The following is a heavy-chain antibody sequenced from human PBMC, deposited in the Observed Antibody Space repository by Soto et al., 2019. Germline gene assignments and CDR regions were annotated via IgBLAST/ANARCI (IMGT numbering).Heavy chain of an antibody. CDR1: GFTFSSYG. V-gene: IGHV3-33*01. CDR3: ARYSGSSGYYYYYYMDV. D-gene: IGHD3-22*01. Sequence: GGSLRLSCAASGFTFSSYGMHWVRQAPGKGLEWVAVIWYDGSNKYYADSVKGRFTISRDNSKNTLYLQMNSLRAEDTAVYYCARYSGSSGYYYYYYMDVWGKGTTVTVSS. J-gene: IGHJ6*03. CDR2: IWYDGSNK.